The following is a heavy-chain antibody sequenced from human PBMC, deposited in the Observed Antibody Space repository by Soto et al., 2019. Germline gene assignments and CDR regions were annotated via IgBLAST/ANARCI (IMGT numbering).Heavy chain of an antibody. J-gene: IGHJ4*02. CDR2: ISAYNGNT. CDR3: ARAGMVRGALTPIDY. Sequence: QVQLVQSGAEVKKPGASVKVSCKASGYTFTSYGISWVRQAPGQGLEWMGWISAYNGNTNYAQKLQGRVTMTTDTSTSTAYTELRSLRSDDTAVYYCARAGMVRGALTPIDYWGQGTLVTVSS. CDR1: GYTFTSYG. V-gene: IGHV1-18*01. D-gene: IGHD3-10*01.